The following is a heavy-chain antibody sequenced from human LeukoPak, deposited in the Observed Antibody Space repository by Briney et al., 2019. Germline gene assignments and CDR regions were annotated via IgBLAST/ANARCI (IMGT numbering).Heavy chain of an antibody. Sequence: PGGSLRLSCAASGFTFNSYAMNWVRQAPGKGLEWVSIISVSGGTTYYADSVKGRFTISRDNSKNTLYLQMNSLRAEDTAVYYCAKWSGIRFLEWLSTWGQFDPWGQGTLVTVSS. J-gene: IGHJ5*02. CDR3: AKWSGIRFLEWLSTWGQFDP. CDR2: ISVSGGTT. D-gene: IGHD3-3*01. V-gene: IGHV3-23*01. CDR1: GFTFNSYA.